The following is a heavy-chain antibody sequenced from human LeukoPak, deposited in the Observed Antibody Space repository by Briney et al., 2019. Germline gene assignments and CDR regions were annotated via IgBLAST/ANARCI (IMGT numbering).Heavy chain of an antibody. Sequence: SETLSLTCTVSGGSISSYYWSWTRQPPGKGLAWIGYIYYSGNTNYNPSLKSRVTISVDTSKNQFSLKLSSVTAADTAVYYCAKFTHYHGMDVWGKGTTVTVSS. V-gene: IGHV4-59*01. CDR2: IYYSGNT. CDR3: AKFTHYHGMDV. J-gene: IGHJ6*04. CDR1: GGSISSYY.